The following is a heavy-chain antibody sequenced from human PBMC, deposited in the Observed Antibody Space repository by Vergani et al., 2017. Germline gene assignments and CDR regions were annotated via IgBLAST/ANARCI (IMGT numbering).Heavy chain of an antibody. Sequence: VQLVESGGGLVKPGGSLRLSCAASGFTFSNAWMSWVRQAPGKGLEWVGRIKSKTDGGTTDYAAPVKGRFTISRDDSKNTVYLQINSLRAEDTAFYYCADLYGDDGFSPFWGQGTLVTVSS. V-gene: IGHV3-15*01. D-gene: IGHD2-21*01. CDR3: ADLYGDDGFSPF. J-gene: IGHJ4*02. CDR1: GFTFSNAW. CDR2: IKSKTDGGTT.